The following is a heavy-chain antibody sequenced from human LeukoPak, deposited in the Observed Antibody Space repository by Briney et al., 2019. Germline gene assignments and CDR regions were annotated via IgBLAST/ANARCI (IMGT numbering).Heavy chain of an antibody. CDR2: IYHSGST. V-gene: IGHV4-34*01. Sequence: SETLSLTCAVYGGSFSGYYWSWIREPPGKGLEWIGEIYHSGSTNYNPSLKSRVTISVDTSKNQFSLKLSSVTAADTAVYYCARKTSHYYDRKYYFDYWGQGTLVTVSS. D-gene: IGHD3-22*01. CDR1: GGSFSGYY. J-gene: IGHJ4*02. CDR3: ARKTSHYYDRKYYFDY.